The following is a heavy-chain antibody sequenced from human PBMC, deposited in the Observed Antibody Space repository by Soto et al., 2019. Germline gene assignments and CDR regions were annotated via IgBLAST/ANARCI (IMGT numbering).Heavy chain of an antibody. D-gene: IGHD3-10*01. V-gene: IGHV5-51*01. CDR3: ARTFGRGYYYYGMDV. Sequence: PGESLKISCKGSGYSFTSYWIGWVRQMPGKGLEWMGIIYPGDSDTRYSPSFQGQVTISADKSISTAYLQWSSLKASDTAMYYCARTFGRGYYYYGMDVWGQGTTVTVYS. J-gene: IGHJ6*02. CDR1: GYSFTSYW. CDR2: IYPGDSDT.